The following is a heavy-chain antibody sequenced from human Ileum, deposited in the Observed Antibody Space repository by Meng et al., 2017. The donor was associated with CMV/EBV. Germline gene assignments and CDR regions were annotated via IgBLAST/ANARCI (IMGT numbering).Heavy chain of an antibody. CDR1: GLTFINHG. J-gene: IGHJ4*02. Sequence: GESLKISYAASGLTFINHGMHWVRQAPGKGLEWVAFIPSDGTYDFYADSVKGRFTISRDNSKSTVYLQMTSLRTEDTAVYYCAKDKGLRFLEWLTYWGRGTLVTVSS. CDR3: AKDKGLRFLEWLTY. CDR2: IPSDGTYD. D-gene: IGHD3-3*01. V-gene: IGHV3-30*02.